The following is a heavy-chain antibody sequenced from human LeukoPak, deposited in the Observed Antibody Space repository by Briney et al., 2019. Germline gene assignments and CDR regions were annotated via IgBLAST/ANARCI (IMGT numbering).Heavy chain of an antibody. J-gene: IGHJ4*02. CDR1: GFTFDDYG. Sequence: PGGSLRLSCAASGFTFDDYGMNWVRHAPGKGLEWVWGINWNGGNTTYTESVKGRYTISIDNAKNSLYLQMNSLRAEDTALYYCARLGGSGTYSYFDYWGQGTLLTVSS. V-gene: IGHV3-20*04. D-gene: IGHD3-10*01. CDR3: ARLGGSGTYSYFDY. CDR2: INWNGGNT.